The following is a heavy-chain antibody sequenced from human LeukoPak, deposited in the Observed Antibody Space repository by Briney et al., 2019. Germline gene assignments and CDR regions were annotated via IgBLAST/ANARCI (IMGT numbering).Heavy chain of an antibody. J-gene: IGHJ3*01. D-gene: IGHD2-2*01. CDR2: VYSTGNT. Sequence: PSETLSLTCTVSGGSISSYYWSWIRQSAGKGLEWIGHVYSTGNTKYNPSLKSRVTISADTSKNQISLRLRSVTAADTAMFYCARDGDAVSAAIAGAFDLWGRGTMVTVSS. V-gene: IGHV4-4*07. CDR1: GGSISSYY. CDR3: ARDGDAVSAAIAGAFDL.